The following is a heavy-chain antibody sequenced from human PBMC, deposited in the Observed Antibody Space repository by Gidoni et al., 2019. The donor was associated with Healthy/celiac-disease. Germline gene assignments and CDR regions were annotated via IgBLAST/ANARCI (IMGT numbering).Heavy chain of an antibody. CDR3: ARGPLFTISRNYYYGMDV. V-gene: IGHV4-34*01. CDR2: INHSGST. J-gene: IGHJ6*02. D-gene: IGHD5-12*01. CDR1: GGSFSGYY. Sequence: QVQLQQWGAGLLKPSETLSLTCAVYGGSFSGYYWSWIRQPPGQGLEWIGEINHSGSTNYNPSLKSRVTISVDTSKNQFSLKLSSVTAADTAVYYCARGPLFTISRNYYYGMDVWGQGTTVTVSS.